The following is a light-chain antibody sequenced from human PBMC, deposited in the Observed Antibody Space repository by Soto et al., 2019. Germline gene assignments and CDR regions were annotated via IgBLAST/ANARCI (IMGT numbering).Light chain of an antibody. Sequence: EIVMTQSPYILSVSPGERATLSCRASQSVSSNLAWYQQKPGQSPRLLIYGASTRATGIPVRFSGSGSGTEFTLTISSLQSEDFAVYYCHQYNYWPTFGQGTKVDI. CDR3: HQYNYWPT. CDR2: GAS. V-gene: IGKV3-15*01. CDR1: QSVSSN. J-gene: IGKJ1*01.